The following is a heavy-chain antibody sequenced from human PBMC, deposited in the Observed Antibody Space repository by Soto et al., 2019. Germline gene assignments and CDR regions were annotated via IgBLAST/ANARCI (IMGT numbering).Heavy chain of an antibody. D-gene: IGHD5-18*01. Sequence: LCLSCAASVFTLSSYWMSCGRHDTGKGPEWVANIKQDGSEKYYVDPVKGRFTISRDNAKNSLYLQMNSLRAEDTAVYYCARDRTWDTAMDLYYYYYMDVWGKGTTVTVSS. CDR1: VFTLSSYW. V-gene: IGHV3-7*01. CDR3: ARDRTWDTAMDLYYYYYMDV. J-gene: IGHJ6*03. CDR2: IKQDGSEK.